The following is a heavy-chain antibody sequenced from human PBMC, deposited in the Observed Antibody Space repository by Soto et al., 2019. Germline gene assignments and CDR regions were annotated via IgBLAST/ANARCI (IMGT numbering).Heavy chain of an antibody. D-gene: IGHD3-10*01. Sequence: PVGSLRLSCEASGFIFSSYGMHWVRQAPGKGPEWVAVISYDGSNKFYADSVKGRFTISRDDSKNTLYVQMNNLRAEDTAVYYCAKDPAGSTLGFFEIWGQGTKVTVSS. J-gene: IGHJ3*02. V-gene: IGHV3-30*18. CDR1: GFIFSSYG. CDR2: ISYDGSNK. CDR3: AKDPAGSTLGFFEI.